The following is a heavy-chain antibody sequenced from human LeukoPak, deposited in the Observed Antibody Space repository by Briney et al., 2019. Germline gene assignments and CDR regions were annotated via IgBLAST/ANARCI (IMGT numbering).Heavy chain of an antibody. V-gene: IGHV4-39*07. CDR2: IYHSGST. Sequence: SETLSLTCTVSGGSISSSSYYWGWIRQPPGKGLEWIGSIYHSGSTYYNPSLKSRLTISVDTSKNQFSLKLSSVTAADTAVYYCARRGELSPDAFDIWGQGTMVTVSS. CDR1: GGSISSSSYY. D-gene: IGHD3-16*02. J-gene: IGHJ3*02. CDR3: ARRGELSPDAFDI.